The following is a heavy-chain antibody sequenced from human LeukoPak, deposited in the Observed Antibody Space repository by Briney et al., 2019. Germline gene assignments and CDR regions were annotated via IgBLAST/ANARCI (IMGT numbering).Heavy chain of an antibody. J-gene: IGHJ4*02. CDR3: ARGVYYDFWGGYYSPFDY. CDR2: IYHSGST. D-gene: IGHD3-3*01. V-gene: IGHV4-38-2*01. CDR1: GYSISSGYY. Sequence: SETLSLTCAVSGYSISSGYYWGWIRQPPGKGLEWIGSIYHSGSTYYNPSLKSRVTISVDTSKNQFSLKLSSVTAADTAVYYCARGVYYDFWGGYYSPFDYWGQGTLVTVSS.